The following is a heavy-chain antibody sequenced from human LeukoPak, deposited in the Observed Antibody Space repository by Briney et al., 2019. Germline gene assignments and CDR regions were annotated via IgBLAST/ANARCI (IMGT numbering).Heavy chain of an antibody. V-gene: IGHV3-30*02. D-gene: IGHD3-10*01. CDR1: GFTFSSYG. CDR2: IRYDGSNR. CDR3: AKGGRITMLRGVQRDHYFDY. Sequence: GGSLRLSCGVSGFTFSSYGMHWVRQAPGKGLEWVAYIRYDGSNRHYADSVKGRFTISRDNSMNTLYLQMNSLRVEDTAVYYCAKGGRITMLRGVQRDHYFDYWGQGTLVTVSS. J-gene: IGHJ4*02.